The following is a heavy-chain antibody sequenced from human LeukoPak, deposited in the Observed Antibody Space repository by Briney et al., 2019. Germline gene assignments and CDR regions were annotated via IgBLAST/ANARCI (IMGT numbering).Heavy chain of an antibody. CDR2: LRPDGSEA. Sequence: GRSLRLSCAASGFTFTSYWMAWVRQAPGQGLEWVAKLRPDGSEAEYVDSAKGRLTVPRDNAKNSLYLQMNSLRIEDTALYYCARDATRGGDFDFWGQGTLVTVSS. CDR3: ARDATRGGDFDF. V-gene: IGHV3-7*04. D-gene: IGHD5-24*01. J-gene: IGHJ4*02. CDR1: GFTFTSYW.